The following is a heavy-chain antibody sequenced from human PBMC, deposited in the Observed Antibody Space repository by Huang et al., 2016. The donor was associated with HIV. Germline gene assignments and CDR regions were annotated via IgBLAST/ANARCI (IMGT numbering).Heavy chain of an antibody. CDR1: GFSFRAYG. V-gene: IGHV3-30*02. CDR3: VKERGSSRARSSFDF. CDR2: IRYDGNNN. J-gene: IGHJ3*01. D-gene: IGHD6-13*01. Sequence: QVRLVESGGGGVQPGASLTLSCSASGFSFRAYGMDWVGQAPGTGLEWVSFIRYDGNNNYLIGSVKGRFTLARDKSNNTLYLRMNGLRPEDTAVYYCVKERGSSRARSSFDFWGQGTAVIVSS.